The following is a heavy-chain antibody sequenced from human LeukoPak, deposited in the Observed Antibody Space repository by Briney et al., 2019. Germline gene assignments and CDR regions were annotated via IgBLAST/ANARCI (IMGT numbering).Heavy chain of an antibody. J-gene: IGHJ6*02. Sequence: GGSLRLSCAASGFTFSDHYMSWVRQAPGKGLEWVSVIYSGGSTYYADSVKGRFTISRDNSKNTLYLQMNSLRAEDTAAYYCARTRDSPGIAVAGTDYGMDVWGQGTTVTVSS. D-gene: IGHD6-19*01. CDR1: GFTFSDHY. V-gene: IGHV3-66*02. CDR2: IYSGGST. CDR3: ARTRDSPGIAVAGTDYGMDV.